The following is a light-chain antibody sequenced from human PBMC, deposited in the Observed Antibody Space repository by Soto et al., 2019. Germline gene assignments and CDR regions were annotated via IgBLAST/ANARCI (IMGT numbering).Light chain of an antibody. CDR1: SSDVGAYNY. J-gene: IGLJ1*01. CDR3: SSYTTSTTYV. Sequence: ALTQPASVSGSPGQSITISCTGTSSDVGAYNYVSWYQQHPGKAPKLIIYDVSNRPSGISTRFSGSKSGNTASLTISGLQAEDEADYHCSSYTTSTTYVFGTATKLTVL. CDR2: DVS. V-gene: IGLV2-14*03.